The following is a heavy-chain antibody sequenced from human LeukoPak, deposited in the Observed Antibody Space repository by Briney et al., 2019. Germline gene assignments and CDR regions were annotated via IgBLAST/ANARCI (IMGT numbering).Heavy chain of an antibody. Sequence: GTLRLSCAASGFTFSNYGLSWVRQPPGKGLEWIGEIYHSGSTNYNPSLKSRVAISVDKSKNQFSLKLSSVTAADTAVYYCARTGDGYNDYYYYMDVWGKGTTVTVSS. J-gene: IGHJ6*03. CDR1: GFTFSNYGL. V-gene: IGHV4-4*02. CDR2: IYHSGST. D-gene: IGHD5-24*01. CDR3: ARTGDGYNDYYYYMDV.